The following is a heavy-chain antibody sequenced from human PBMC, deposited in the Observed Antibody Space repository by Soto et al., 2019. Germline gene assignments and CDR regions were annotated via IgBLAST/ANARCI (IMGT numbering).Heavy chain of an antibody. V-gene: IGHV1-69*13. CDR3: ARFYDSSGYSDY. J-gene: IGHJ4*02. D-gene: IGHD3-22*01. CDR1: GGTFSSYA. CDR2: IIPIFGTA. Sequence: SVKVSCKASGGTFSSYAISWVRQAPGQGLEWMGGIIPIFGTANYAQKFQGRVTITADESTSTAYMELSSLRSEDTAVYYCARFYDSSGYSDYWGQGTLVTVSS.